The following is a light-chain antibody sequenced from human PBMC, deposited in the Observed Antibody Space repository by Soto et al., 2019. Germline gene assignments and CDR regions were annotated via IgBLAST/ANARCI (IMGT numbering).Light chain of an antibody. J-gene: IGKJ2*01. V-gene: IGKV3-20*01. CDR2: GAS. CDR1: QSVSGSS. Sequence: EIVLTQSPGTLSLSPGERATLSCRASQSVSGSSLAWYQLKPGQAPRLPISGASSRATGVPDRFSGSESGTDFTFIISSLEPEDFGMYYCHQYGSFPHTFGQGTELETK. CDR3: HQYGSFPHT.